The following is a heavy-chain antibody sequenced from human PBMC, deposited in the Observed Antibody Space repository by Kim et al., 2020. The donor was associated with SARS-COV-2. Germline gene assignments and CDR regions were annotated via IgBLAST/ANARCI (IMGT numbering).Heavy chain of an antibody. CDR1: GFSFDGYS. V-gene: IGHV3-21*01. CDR3: VSGEGCFDWSSEVYAAFDF. D-gene: IGHD3-9*01. J-gene: IGHJ3*01. CDR2: ISSGSGYI. Sequence: GGSLRLSCAASGFSFDGYSMHWVRQAPGKGPEWVSSISSGSGYIYDADSVKGRFTISRDNAKGSLYLQMNSLRVEDTAVYYCVSGEGCFDWSSEVYAAFDFWGRGTMVTVSS.